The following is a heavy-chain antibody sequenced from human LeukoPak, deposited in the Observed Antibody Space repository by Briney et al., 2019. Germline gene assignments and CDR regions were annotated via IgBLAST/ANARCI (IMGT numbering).Heavy chain of an antibody. J-gene: IGHJ4*02. CDR2: IIPILGIA. CDR3: ARERRYSGYDGFDY. D-gene: IGHD5-12*01. Sequence: SVKVSCKASRGTFSSYAISGVRQAPGQGGEWMGRIIPILGIAKYAQKFQGRVTRTADKSTSTAYMELSSLRSEDTAVYYCARERRYSGYDGFDYWGQGTLVTVSS. CDR1: RGTFSSYA. V-gene: IGHV1-69*04.